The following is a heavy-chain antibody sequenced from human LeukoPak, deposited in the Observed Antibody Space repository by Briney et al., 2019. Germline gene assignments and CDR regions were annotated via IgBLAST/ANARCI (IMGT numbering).Heavy chain of an antibody. CDR1: GYTFTSYG. J-gene: IGHJ4*02. Sequence: ASVKVSCKASGYTFTSYGVSWVRQAPGQGLEWMGWISAYNGNTNYAQKLQGRVTMTTDTSTSTAYMELRSLRSDDTAVYYCARDKNDLDTDTPDYWGQGTLVTVSS. CDR2: ISAYNGNT. D-gene: IGHD5-18*01. V-gene: IGHV1-18*01. CDR3: ARDKNDLDTDTPDY.